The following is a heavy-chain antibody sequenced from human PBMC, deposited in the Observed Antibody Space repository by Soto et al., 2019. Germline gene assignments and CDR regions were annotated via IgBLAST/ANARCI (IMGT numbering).Heavy chain of an antibody. Sequence: KTSETLSLTCAVYGGSFSGYYWSWIRQPPGKGLEWIGEINHSGSTNYNPSLKSRVTISVDTSKNQFSLKLSSVTAADTAVYYCARGRGRATKNYYYYYGMDVWGQGTTVTVSS. J-gene: IGHJ6*02. CDR3: ARGRGRATKNYYYYYGMDV. CDR2: INHSGST. V-gene: IGHV4-34*01. D-gene: IGHD5-12*01. CDR1: GGSFSGYY.